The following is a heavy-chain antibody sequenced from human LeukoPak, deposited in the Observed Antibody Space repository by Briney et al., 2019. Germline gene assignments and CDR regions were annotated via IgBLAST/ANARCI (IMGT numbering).Heavy chain of an antibody. CDR2: IRYDGSNK. CDR1: GFTFSSYG. J-gene: IGHJ4*02. CDR3: AKLLGYCSSTSCPGDY. Sequence: PGGSLRLSCAASGFTFSSYGMHWVRQAPGKGLEWVAFIRYDGSNKYYADSVKGRFTISRDNSKNTLYLQMNSLRAEDTAVCYCAKLLGYCSSTSCPGDYWGQGTLVTVSS. V-gene: IGHV3-30*02. D-gene: IGHD2-2*01.